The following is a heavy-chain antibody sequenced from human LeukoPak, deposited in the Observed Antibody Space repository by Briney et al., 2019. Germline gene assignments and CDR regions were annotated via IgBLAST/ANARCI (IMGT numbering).Heavy chain of an antibody. V-gene: IGHV3-21*01. CDR2: ISSSSSYI. J-gene: IGHJ4*02. D-gene: IGHD1-26*01. Sequence: PGGSLRLSCAASGFTFSSYSMNWVRQAPGKGLEWVSSISSSSSYIYYADSVKGRFTISRDNAKNSLYLQMNSLRAEDTAVYYCARVGGATRYYFDYRGQGTLVTVSS. CDR3: ARVGGATRYYFDY. CDR1: GFTFSSYS.